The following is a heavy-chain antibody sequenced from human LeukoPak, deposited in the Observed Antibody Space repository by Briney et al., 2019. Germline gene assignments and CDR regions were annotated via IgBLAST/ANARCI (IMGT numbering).Heavy chain of an antibody. Sequence: SQTLSLTCVISGDSVSSNSAAWNWIRQSPSRGLEWLGRTYYRSKWYNDHAVSVKSRITINPDTSKNQFSLHLNSVTPEDTAVYYCARRLTQYDCFDPWGQGILVTVSS. CDR1: GDSVSSNSAA. CDR2: TYYRSKWYN. CDR3: ARRLTQYDCFDP. V-gene: IGHV6-1*01. J-gene: IGHJ5*02. D-gene: IGHD2-2*01.